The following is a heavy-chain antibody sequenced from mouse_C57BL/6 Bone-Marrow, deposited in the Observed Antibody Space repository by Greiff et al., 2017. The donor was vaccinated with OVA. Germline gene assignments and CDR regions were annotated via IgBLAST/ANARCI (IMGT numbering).Heavy chain of an antibody. CDR1: GFSLTSYA. J-gene: IGHJ2*01. D-gene: IGHD3-2*02. CDR2: IWTGGGT. CDR3: ARVDSSGSGYYFDY. Sequence: VKLVESGPGLVAPSQSLSITCTVSGFSLTSYAISWVRQPPGKGLEWLGVIWTGGGTNYNSALKSRLSISKDNSKSQVFLKMNSLQTDDTARYYCARVDSSGSGYYFDYWGQGTTLTVSS. V-gene: IGHV2-9-1*01.